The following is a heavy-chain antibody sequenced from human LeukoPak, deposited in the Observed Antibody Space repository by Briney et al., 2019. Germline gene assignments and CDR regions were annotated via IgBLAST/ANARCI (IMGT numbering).Heavy chain of an antibody. D-gene: IGHD3-16*01. CDR3: ARVGGPGYYFDY. J-gene: IGHJ4*02. CDR2: MNPNSGNT. V-gene: IGHV1-8*03. Sequence: GASVKVSCKASGYTFTSYGISWVRQATGQGLEWMGWMNPNSGNTGYAQKFQGRVTITRNTSISTAYMELSSLRSEDTAVYYCARVGGPGYYFDYWGQGTLVTVSS. CDR1: GYTFTSYG.